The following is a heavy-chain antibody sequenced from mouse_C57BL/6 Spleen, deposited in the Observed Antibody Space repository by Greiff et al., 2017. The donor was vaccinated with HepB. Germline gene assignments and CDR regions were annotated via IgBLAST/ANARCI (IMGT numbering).Heavy chain of an antibody. Sequence: EVQLQQSGPELVKPGASVKISCKASGYSFTGYYMHWVKQSSEKSLEWIGEINPSTGGTSYNQKFKGKATLTVDKSSSTAYMQLKSLTSEDSAVYYCARPSGSSYDFDYWGQGTTLTVSS. CDR2: INPSTGGT. D-gene: IGHD1-1*01. CDR3: ARPSGSSYDFDY. J-gene: IGHJ2*01. V-gene: IGHV1-43*01. CDR1: GYSFTGYY.